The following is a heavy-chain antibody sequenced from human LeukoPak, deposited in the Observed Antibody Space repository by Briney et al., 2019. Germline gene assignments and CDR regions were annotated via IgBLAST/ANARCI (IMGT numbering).Heavy chain of an antibody. CDR1: GGSFSGYY. CDR3: ARGPPYYYDSSGYG. D-gene: IGHD3-22*01. Sequence: SGTLSLTCAVYGGSFSGYYWSWIRQPPGKGLEWIGEINHSGSTNYNPSLKSRVTISVDTSKNQFSLKLSSVTAADTAVYYCARGPPYYYDSSGYGWGQGTLVTVSS. J-gene: IGHJ4*02. CDR2: INHSGST. V-gene: IGHV4-34*01.